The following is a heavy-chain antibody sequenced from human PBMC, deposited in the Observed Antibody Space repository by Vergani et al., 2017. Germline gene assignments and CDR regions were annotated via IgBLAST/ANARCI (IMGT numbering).Heavy chain of an antibody. J-gene: IGHJ3*01. CDR2: ISSSGSP. D-gene: IGHD3-10*01. Sequence: QLQLQESGPGLVKPSETLSLSCRVSGDYISISHYYWGFIRQPPGKCLEWIGSISSSGSPYYNPTLKSRLAFSVDTSKNLVSLRLKSVTATDTGMYYCARPVGPSAIADGYHVWGQGTMVTVS. CDR1: GDYISISHYY. V-gene: IGHV4-39*02. CDR3: ARPVGPSAIADGYHV.